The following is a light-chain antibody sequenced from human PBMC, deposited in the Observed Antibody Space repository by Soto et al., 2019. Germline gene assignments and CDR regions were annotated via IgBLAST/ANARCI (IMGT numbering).Light chain of an antibody. J-gene: IGLJ2*01. CDR3: CSYTSSSTRF. CDR1: SSDVGGYNY. CDR2: DVS. Sequence: QSALTQPASVSGSPGQSITISCTGTSSDVGGYNYVSWYQQHPGKAPKLMIYDVSNRPPGVSNRFSGSKSGNTASLTISGLQDEDEADYYCCSYTSSSTRFFGGGTKLTVL. V-gene: IGLV2-14*01.